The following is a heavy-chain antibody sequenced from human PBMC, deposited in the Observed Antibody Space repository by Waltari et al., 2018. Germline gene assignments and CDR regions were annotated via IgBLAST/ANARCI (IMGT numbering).Heavy chain of an antibody. CDR2: IYHSGST. V-gene: IGHV4-38-2*01. J-gene: IGHJ4*02. CDR1: GYSISSGYY. Sequence: QVQLQESGPGLVKPSETLSLTCAVSGYSISSGYYWGWIRQPPGKGLEGIGSIYHSGSTYHTPTLNSRVTISVDTAKDRFSLELSSVTAADTAVYYCATAKDYGDYGGGFDYWGQGTLVTVSS. D-gene: IGHD4-17*01. CDR3: ATAKDYGDYGGGFDY.